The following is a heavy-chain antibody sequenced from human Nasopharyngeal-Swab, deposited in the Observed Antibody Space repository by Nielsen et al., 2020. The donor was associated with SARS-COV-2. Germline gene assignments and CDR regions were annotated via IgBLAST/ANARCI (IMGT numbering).Heavy chain of an antibody. CDR3: ARMDFIASRDY. CDR1: GFSFDNYW. J-gene: IGHJ4*02. V-gene: IGHV3-7*03. CDR2: MNQVGSEK. D-gene: IGHD6-13*01. Sequence: GESLKISCAASGFSFDNYWMNWVRQVPGKGLEWVANMNQVGSEKYYVDSVKGRFTISRDNSKNMVNLQLNSLRAEDTAVYYCARMDFIASRDYWGQGTLVTVSS.